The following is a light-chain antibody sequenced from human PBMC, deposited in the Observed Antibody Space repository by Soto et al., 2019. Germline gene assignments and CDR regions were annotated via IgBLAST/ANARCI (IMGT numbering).Light chain of an antibody. CDR3: QQRGKWPRA. CDR1: QSVDRY. V-gene: IGKV3-11*01. J-gene: IGKJ2*01. Sequence: EVVLTQSPDTLSLSPGETATLSCRASQSVDRYVAWYQQKLGQAPRLLIYDAYTRATGVGARFTGSGSATDFSLTIPGPDPEYFVGYYVQQRGKWPRAFGPGTNMEMK. CDR2: DAY.